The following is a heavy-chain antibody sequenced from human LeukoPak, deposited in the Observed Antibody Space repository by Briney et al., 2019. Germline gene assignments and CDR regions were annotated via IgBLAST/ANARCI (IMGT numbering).Heavy chain of an antibody. D-gene: IGHD3-3*01. CDR1: GFNFSNYW. Sequence: PGGSLRLSCAGSGFNFSNYWMSWVRQAPGKGLEWVASISQDGSENYYVDSLKGRFSISRDNAKSSLYLQMNSLMAEDTAVYYCARDGGAIFGVVFMSYYYYVDVWGKGTTVTVSS. V-gene: IGHV3-7*01. J-gene: IGHJ6*03. CDR2: ISQDGSEN. CDR3: ARDGGAIFGVVFMSYYYYVDV.